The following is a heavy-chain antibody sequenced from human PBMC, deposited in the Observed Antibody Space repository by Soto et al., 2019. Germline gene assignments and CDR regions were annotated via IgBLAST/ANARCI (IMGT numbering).Heavy chain of an antibody. CDR1: GGSIGSYY. CDR3: ARHSYDTSGYYFAVGLDV. CDR2: IYFTGSA. V-gene: IGHV4-59*01. Sequence: SETLSLTCTVSGGSIGSYYWTWIRQPPGKGLEWIGHIYFTGSANYNPSLKSRVTISIDTSENQFSLKLHSGTAADTAVYYCARHSYDTSGYYFAVGLDVWGQGTAVTVSS. J-gene: IGHJ6*02. D-gene: IGHD3-22*01.